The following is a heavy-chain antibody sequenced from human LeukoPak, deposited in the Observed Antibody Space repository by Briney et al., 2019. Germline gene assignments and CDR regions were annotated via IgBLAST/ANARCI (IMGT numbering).Heavy chain of an antibody. CDR2: ITVSGSTI. Sequence: KPGGSLRLSCATSGFTFSHYYMSWIRQAPGRGLEWLSYITVSGSTIYYADSVKGRFTISRDNAKNSLYLQMNSLRAEDSAVYFCARENYYNSGSFSYWYFDLWGRGTLVTVSS. V-gene: IGHV3-11*04. CDR1: GFTFSHYY. J-gene: IGHJ2*01. CDR3: ARENYYNSGSFSYWYFDL. D-gene: IGHD3-10*01.